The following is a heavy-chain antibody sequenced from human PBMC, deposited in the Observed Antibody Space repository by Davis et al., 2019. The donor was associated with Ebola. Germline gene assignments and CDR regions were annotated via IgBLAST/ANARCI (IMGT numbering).Heavy chain of an antibody. CDR1: GFNFSNYE. D-gene: IGHD2-15*01. CDR2: ISSGGDMI. V-gene: IGHV3-48*03. J-gene: IGHJ4*02. Sequence: GESLKISCKASGFNFSNYEMNWVRQAPGKGLQWISYISSGGDMIEYADSVKGRLTISRDNAKNSLYLQMNSLRAEDTAVYYCTRVSIIVDADYWGQGTLVTVSS. CDR3: TRVSIIVDADY.